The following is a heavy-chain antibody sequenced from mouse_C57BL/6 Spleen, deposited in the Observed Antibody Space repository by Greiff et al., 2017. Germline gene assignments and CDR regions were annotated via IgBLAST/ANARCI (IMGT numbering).Heavy chain of an antibody. J-gene: IGHJ4*01. D-gene: IGHD2-2*01. V-gene: IGHV1-53*01. Sequence: VKLQQPGTELVKPGASVKLSCKASGYTFTSYWMHWVKQRPGQGLEWIGNINPSNGGTNYNEKFKSKATLTVDKSSSTAYMQLSSLTSEDSAVYYCARVDLLWLRRNAMDYWGQGTSVTVSS. CDR2: INPSNGGT. CDR3: ARVDLLWLRRNAMDY. CDR1: GYTFTSYW.